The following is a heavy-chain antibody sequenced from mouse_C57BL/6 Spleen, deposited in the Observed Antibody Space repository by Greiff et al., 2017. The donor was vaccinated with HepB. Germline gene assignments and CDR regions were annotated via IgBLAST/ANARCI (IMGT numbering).Heavy chain of an antibody. V-gene: IGHV1-69*01. CDR1: GYTFTSYW. J-gene: IGHJ1*03. Sequence: QVQLQQPGAELVMPGASVKLSCKASGYTFTSYWMHWVKQRPGQGLEWIGEIDPSDSYTNYNQKFKGKSTLTVDKSSSTAYMQLSSLTSEDSAVYYCARLYYYGSSYCWYFDVWGTGTTVTVSS. D-gene: IGHD1-1*01. CDR2: IDPSDSYT. CDR3: ARLYYYGSSYCWYFDV.